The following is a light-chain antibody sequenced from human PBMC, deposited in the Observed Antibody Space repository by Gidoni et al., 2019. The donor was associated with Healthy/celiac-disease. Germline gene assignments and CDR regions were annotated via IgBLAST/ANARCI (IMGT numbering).Light chain of an antibody. J-gene: IGKJ4*01. CDR1: QRVLYSSNNKNY. CDR3: QQYYSTPLT. Sequence: DIVMTQSPDSLAVSLGERATINCQSSQRVLYSSNNKNYLAWYQQKPGQPPQLLIYWASTRESGVPDRFSGSGSGTDFTLTISSLQAEDVAVYYCQQYYSTPLTFGGGTKVEIK. CDR2: WAS. V-gene: IGKV4-1*01.